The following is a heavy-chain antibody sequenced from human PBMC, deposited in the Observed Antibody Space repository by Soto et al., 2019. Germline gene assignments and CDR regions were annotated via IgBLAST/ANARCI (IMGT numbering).Heavy chain of an antibody. CDR1: GFTFSTYA. CDR2: ISYDATNK. CDR3: AKTGLGGRCGGNCYRDY. D-gene: IGHD2-15*01. Sequence: QVHLVESGGGVVQPGQSLRLSCAASGFTFSTYAMHWLRQAPGKGLEWVAIISYDATNKFYGDSVKGRFTISRDNSKNTLYLQMNSLRPEDAAVDYCAKTGLGGRCGGNCYRDYWGQGTLVTFAA. J-gene: IGHJ4*02. V-gene: IGHV3-30*18.